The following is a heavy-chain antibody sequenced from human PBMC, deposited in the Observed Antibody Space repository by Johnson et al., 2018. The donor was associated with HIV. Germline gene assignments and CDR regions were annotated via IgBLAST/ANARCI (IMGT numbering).Heavy chain of an antibody. Sequence: QVQLVESGGGVVQPGRSLRLSCAASGFTFSSYAMHWVRQAPGKGLEWVAVISYDGSKKNYADSVKGRFTISRDNPKNTLSLHMNSLRAEDTAVYYCARGGKDHAFDIWGQGTMVTVSS. J-gene: IGHJ3*02. CDR1: GFTFSSYA. V-gene: IGHV3-30*04. D-gene: IGHD3-16*01. CDR2: ISYDGSKK. CDR3: ARGGKDHAFDI.